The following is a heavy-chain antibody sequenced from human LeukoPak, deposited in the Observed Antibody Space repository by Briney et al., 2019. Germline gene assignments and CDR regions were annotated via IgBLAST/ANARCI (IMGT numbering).Heavy chain of an antibody. D-gene: IGHD2-2*01. J-gene: IGHJ5*02. CDR1: GYTLTELS. Sequence: ASVTVSCKVSGYTLTELSMHWVRQAPGKGLEWMGGFDPEDGETIYAQKFQGRVTMTEDTFTDTAYMELSSLRSEDTAVYYCATEIYCSSTSCYGGNWFDPWGQGTLVTVSS. CDR3: ATEIYCSSTSCYGGNWFDP. V-gene: IGHV1-24*01. CDR2: FDPEDGET.